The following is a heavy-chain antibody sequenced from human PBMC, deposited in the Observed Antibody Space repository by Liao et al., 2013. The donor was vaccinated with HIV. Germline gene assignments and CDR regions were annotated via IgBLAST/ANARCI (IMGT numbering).Heavy chain of an antibody. CDR1: GASISTSSYY. CDR3: SRGGSGYYFDY. J-gene: IGHJ4*01. V-gene: IGHV4-61*05. Sequence: QLQLQESGPGLVKPSETLSLTCNVSGASISTSSYYWGWIRQPPGRGLEWIGYIYYTGNTNYNPSLKGRGTISIDTSKNQFSLELSSATAADTAVYYCSRGGSGYYFDYWGQEDWSASPQ. CDR2: IYYTGNT. D-gene: IGHD2-15*01.